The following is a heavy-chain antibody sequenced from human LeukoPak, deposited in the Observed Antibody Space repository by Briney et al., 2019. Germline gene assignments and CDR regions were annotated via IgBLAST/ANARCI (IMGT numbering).Heavy chain of an antibody. CDR3: ARLWPAATSSGFDY. CDR2: IGDTT. V-gene: IGHV3-53*01. J-gene: IGHJ4*02. Sequence: GGSLRLSCAASGFHFSSYWMHWVRQAPGKGLEWVSSIGDTTYYADSVKGRFTISRDNSKNTLYLQMNSLRAEDTAVYYCARLWPAATSSGFDYWGQGTLVTVSS. CDR1: GFHFSSYW. D-gene: IGHD3-10*01.